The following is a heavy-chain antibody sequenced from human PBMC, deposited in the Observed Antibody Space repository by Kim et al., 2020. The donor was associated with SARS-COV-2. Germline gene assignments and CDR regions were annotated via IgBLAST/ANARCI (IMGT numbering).Heavy chain of an antibody. CDR2: INHSGST. Sequence: SETLSLTCAVYGGSFSGYYWSWIRQPPGKGLEWIGEINHSGSTNYNPSLKSRVTISVDTSKNQFSLKLSSVTAADTAVYYCARGRGGFWSGSGNWFDPWGQGTLVTVSS. J-gene: IGHJ5*02. D-gene: IGHD3-3*01. CDR3: ARGRGGFWSGSGNWFDP. V-gene: IGHV4-34*01. CDR1: GGSFSGYY.